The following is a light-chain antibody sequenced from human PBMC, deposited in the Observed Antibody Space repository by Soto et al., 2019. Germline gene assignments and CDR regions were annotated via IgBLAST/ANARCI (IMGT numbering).Light chain of an antibody. CDR3: SSYTTSGSLV. V-gene: IGLV2-14*01. CDR1: NSDVGGYNY. CDR2: DVS. Sequence: QAVVTQPASVSGSPGQSITISCTGTNSDVGGYNYVSWYQQHPGKAPKLMIYDVSNRPSGVSNRFSGSKSGNTASLTISGLQADEEADYYCSSYTTSGSLVFGGGTKVTVL. J-gene: IGLJ2*01.